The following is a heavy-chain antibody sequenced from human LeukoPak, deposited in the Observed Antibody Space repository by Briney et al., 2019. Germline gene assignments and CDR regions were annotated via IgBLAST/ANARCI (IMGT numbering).Heavy chain of an antibody. D-gene: IGHD5-18*01. V-gene: IGHV1-18*03. CDR2: ISAYNGNT. CDR1: GYTFTSYG. CDR3: AREAGIQLWSGFDP. Sequence: VASVTVSCKASGYTFTSYGISWVRQAPGQGLEWMGWISAYNGNTNYAQKLQGRVTITRDTSASTAYMELSSLRSEDMAVYYCAREAGIQLWSGFDPWGQGTLVTVSS. J-gene: IGHJ5*02.